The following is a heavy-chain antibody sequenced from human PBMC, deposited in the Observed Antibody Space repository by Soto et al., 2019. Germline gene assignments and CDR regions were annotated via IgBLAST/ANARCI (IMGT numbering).Heavy chain of an antibody. CDR3: ARSRDYYGSGSYGY. J-gene: IGHJ4*02. D-gene: IGHD3-10*01. V-gene: IGHV1-8*01. CDR2: MNPNSGNT. CDR1: GYTFTSYD. Sequence: QVQLVQSGAEVKKPGASVKVSCKASGYTFTSYDINWVRQATGQGLEWMGWMNPNSGNTGYAQKFQGRVTXXSXTXXRTAYMELSSLRSEDTAVYYCARSRDYYGSGSYGYWGQGTLVTVSS.